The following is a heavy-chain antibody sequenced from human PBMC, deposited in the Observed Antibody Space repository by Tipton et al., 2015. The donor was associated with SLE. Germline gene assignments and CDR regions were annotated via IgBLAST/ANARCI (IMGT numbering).Heavy chain of an antibody. CDR1: GFTFSSYN. V-gene: IGHV3-21*03. D-gene: IGHD3-9*01. CDR2: ISSSSSYI. J-gene: IGHJ4*02. CDR3: ARGNILTGYYPSFDY. Sequence: SLRLSCAASGFTFSSYNMNWVRQAPGKELEWVSSISSSSSYIYYADSVKGRFTISRDNAKNSLYLQMNSLRAEDTAVYYCARGNILTGYYPSFDYWGQGTLVTVSS.